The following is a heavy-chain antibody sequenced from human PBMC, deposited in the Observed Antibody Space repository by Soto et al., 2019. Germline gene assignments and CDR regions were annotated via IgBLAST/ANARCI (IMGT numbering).Heavy chain of an antibody. J-gene: IGHJ4*02. D-gene: IGHD7-27*01. V-gene: IGHV4-39*01. CDR2: IYSSENT. CDR1: GGSISSSSYY. Sequence: PSETLSLTCTVSGGSISSSSYYWGWIRQPPGKGLEWIGTIYSSENTYYNPSLVSRVTISVDTPKNQFSLKLSSVTAADTAVYYCAKNWNWGSLVHWGQGTLVTVSS. CDR3: AKNWNWGSLVH.